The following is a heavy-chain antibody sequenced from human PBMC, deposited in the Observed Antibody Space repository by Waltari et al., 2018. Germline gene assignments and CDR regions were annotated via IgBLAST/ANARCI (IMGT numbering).Heavy chain of an antibody. CDR3: ARDLPIVDVRGFAP. CDR2: INHRATT. D-gene: IGHD3-22*01. J-gene: IGHJ5*02. V-gene: IGHV4-34*01. Sequence: QVQLQQWGAGLLKPSETLSLTCSVLGGSFSGYYWSWIRQPPGKGLEWIGEINHRATTNYNPSLKNRVTISVDTSNNQFFLRLNSVTAADTAVYYCARDLPIVDVRGFAPWGQGTLVTVSS. CDR1: GGSFSGYY.